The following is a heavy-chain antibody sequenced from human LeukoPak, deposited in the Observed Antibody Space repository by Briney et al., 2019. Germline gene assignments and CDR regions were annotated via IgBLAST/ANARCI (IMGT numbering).Heavy chain of an antibody. CDR2: ISSSSSYI. Sequence: GGSRRLSCAASGFTFSSYSMNWVRQAPGKGREWVSSISSSSSYIYYANSVKGRFTISRDNAKNSLYLQMNSLRAEDAAVYYCARDSADYYRSSPLAAFDIWGQGTMVTVSS. CDR1: GFTFSSYS. CDR3: ARDSADYYRSSPLAAFDI. D-gene: IGHD3-10*01. V-gene: IGHV3-21*01. J-gene: IGHJ3*02.